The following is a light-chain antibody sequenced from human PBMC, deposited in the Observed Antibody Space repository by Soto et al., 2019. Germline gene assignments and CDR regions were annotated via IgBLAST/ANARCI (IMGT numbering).Light chain of an antibody. CDR1: SSDVGVYDH. CDR3: SSYTNKDTLL. Sequence: QSALTQPASVSGSPGQSITISCTGTSSDVGVYDHVSWYQQHPGKAPKLIIYDVTVRPSGISRRFSGSKSDNTASLAVSGLQSEDEADYYCSSYTNKDTLLFGGGTKVTVL. V-gene: IGLV2-14*03. CDR2: DVT. J-gene: IGLJ3*02.